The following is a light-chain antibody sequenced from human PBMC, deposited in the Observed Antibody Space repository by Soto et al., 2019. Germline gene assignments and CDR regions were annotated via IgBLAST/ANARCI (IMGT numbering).Light chain of an antibody. V-gene: IGKV3-20*01. CDR1: QRVSNTY. Sequence: YMSAGEGATKKRRASQRVSNTYLAWYQQKPGQAPRLLIYGVSSRATGIPDRFIGSGSGTDFTFTISILVPDDFALYYWQQYSSPLVTCAGGTRLEIK. J-gene: IGKJ4*01. CDR3: QQYSSPLVT. CDR2: GVS.